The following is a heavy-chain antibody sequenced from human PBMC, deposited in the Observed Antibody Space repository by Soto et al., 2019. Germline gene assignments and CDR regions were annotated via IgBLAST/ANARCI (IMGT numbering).Heavy chain of an antibody. CDR2: IVPIVDTS. CDR3: VRVVATPDYPHN. J-gene: IGHJ4*02. CDR1: GGTFSSYA. D-gene: IGHD4-17*01. Sequence: QVQLVQSGAEVRQPASSVKVSCKTSGGTFSSYAISWVRQAPGQGLEWMGGIVPIVDTSTYAQKFQGRVTITADESTSTVYMKLSSLRSDDTTVYYYVRVVATPDYPHNCGQGTLVTVSS. V-gene: IGHV1-69*12.